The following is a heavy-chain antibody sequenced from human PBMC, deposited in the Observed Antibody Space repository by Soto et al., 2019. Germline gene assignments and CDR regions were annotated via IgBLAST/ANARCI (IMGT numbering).Heavy chain of an antibody. CDR1: GFTFNSYA. V-gene: IGHV3-23*01. D-gene: IGHD2-2*01. CDR2: ISGSGDVI. J-gene: IGHJ4*02. CDR3: AKYRSTSSGAEGFDY. Sequence: GGSLRLSCAVSGFTFNSYAMTWVRQPPGKGLEWVSSISGSGDVIYYADSVKGRFTISRDNSKITLYLQLNSLRAEDTGIYYCAKYRSTSSGAEGFDYWGQGALVTVSS.